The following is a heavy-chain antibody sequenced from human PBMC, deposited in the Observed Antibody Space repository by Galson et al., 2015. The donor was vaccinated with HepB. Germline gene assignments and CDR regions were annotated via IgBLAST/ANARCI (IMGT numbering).Heavy chain of an antibody. V-gene: IGHV3-21*01. CDR3: ARDRDVVVRGVYYYYGMDV. CDR1: GFTFSSYS. CDR2: ISSSSSYI. Sequence: SLRLSCAASGFTFSSYSMNWVRQAPGKGLEWLSSISSSSSYIYYADSVKGRFTISRDNAKNSLYLQMNSLRAEDTAVYYCARDRDVVVRGVYYYYGMDVWGQGTTVTVSS. D-gene: IGHD3-10*01. J-gene: IGHJ6*02.